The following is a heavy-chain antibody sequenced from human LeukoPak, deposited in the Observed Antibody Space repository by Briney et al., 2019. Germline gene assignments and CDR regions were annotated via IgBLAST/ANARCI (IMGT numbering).Heavy chain of an antibody. Sequence: SETLSLTCAVYVESFSGYYWSGMRDPPGGGVEWIGEIKQSGRTIHNPPLKSRVTISVETSQNQFFLKLNYVAGADTARYYLSGGRRVRNGYQLAYYYFWDVGGKGTAVSV. D-gene: IGHD1-1*01. CDR1: VESFSGYY. V-gene: IGHV4-34*01. J-gene: IGHJ6*03. CDR2: IKQSGRT. CDR3: SGGRRVRNGYQLAYYYFWDV.